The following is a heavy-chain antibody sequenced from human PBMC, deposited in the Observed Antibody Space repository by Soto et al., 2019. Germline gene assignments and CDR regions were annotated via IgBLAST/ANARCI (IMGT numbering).Heavy chain of an antibody. D-gene: IGHD6-13*01. Sequence: SVKVSCKASGYTLNSYAMHWVRQDPGQRLEWMGWINAGNGNTKYSQKFQGRVTITRDTSASTAYMELSSLRSEDTAVYYCARDVSSSWEYYFDYWGQGTLVTVSS. CDR1: GYTLNSYA. V-gene: IGHV1-3*01. CDR3: ARDVSSSWEYYFDY. CDR2: INAGNGNT. J-gene: IGHJ4*02.